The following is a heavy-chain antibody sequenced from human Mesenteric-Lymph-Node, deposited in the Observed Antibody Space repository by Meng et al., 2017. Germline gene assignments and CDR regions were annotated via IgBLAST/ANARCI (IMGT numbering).Heavy chain of an antibody. D-gene: IGHD2-2*01. CDR3: VRERGTSGRAGWFDP. CDR2: INPNSGGT. Sequence: QAALVQCGAEVKKPGASVQVSCKASGYTFTGYYMHWVRQAPGQGLEWMGRINPNSGGTNYAQKFQGRVTMTRDTSISTAYMELSSLRVDDTAIYYCVRERGTSGRAGWFDPWGQGTLVTVSS. J-gene: IGHJ5*02. V-gene: IGHV1-2*06. CDR1: GYTFTGYY.